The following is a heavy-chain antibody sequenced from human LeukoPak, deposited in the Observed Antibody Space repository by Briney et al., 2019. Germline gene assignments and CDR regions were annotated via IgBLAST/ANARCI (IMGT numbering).Heavy chain of an antibody. CDR2: INHSGST. D-gene: IGHD3-22*01. J-gene: IGHJ4*02. Sequence: PSETLSLTCAVYGGSFSGYYWSWIRQPPGKGLEWIGEINHSGSTNYNPSLKSRVTISVDTSKNQFSLKLSSVTAADTAVYHCARRADYDSIDYYDYWGQGTLVTVSS. CDR1: GGSFSGYY. CDR3: ARRADYDSIDYYDY. V-gene: IGHV4-34*01.